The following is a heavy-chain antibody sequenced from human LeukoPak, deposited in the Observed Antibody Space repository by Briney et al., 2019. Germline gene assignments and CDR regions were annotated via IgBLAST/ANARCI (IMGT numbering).Heavy chain of an antibody. CDR3: AKDMMRDRWFGES. V-gene: IGHV3-30*02. Sequence: GGSLRLSCTVSGFTVSSNSMSWVRQAPCKGLEWVAFIRFEGTEKFYADSVKGRFTISRDNSKDTLHLEMNSLRVEDTAIYYCAKDMMRDRWFGESWGQGTLVTVSS. D-gene: IGHD3-10*01. CDR2: IRFEGTEK. CDR1: GFTVSSNS. J-gene: IGHJ5*02.